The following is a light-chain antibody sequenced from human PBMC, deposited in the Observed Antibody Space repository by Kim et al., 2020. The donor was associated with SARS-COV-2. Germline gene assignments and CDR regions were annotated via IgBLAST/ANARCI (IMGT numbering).Light chain of an antibody. J-gene: IGLJ3*02. Sequence: QLVLTQSPSASASLGASVKLTCTLSSGHSTYTITWHQQQPQKGPRYLMKVNGDGSHSKRDGIPDRFSGSTSGAEYYLTISSLQSDDEADYYCQTWGTGIMVFGGGTQLTVL. V-gene: IGLV4-69*02. CDR1: SGHSTYT. CDR2: VNGDGSH. CDR3: QTWGTGIMV.